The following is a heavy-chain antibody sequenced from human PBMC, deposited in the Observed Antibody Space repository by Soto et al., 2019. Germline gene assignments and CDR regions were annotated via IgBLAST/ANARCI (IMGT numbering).Heavy chain of an antibody. J-gene: IGHJ5*02. CDR1: GGSIRSGGYS. V-gene: IGHV4-30-2*01. D-gene: IGHD1-1*01. CDR3: ARDQLEGNWFDP. CDR2: IYHSGST. Sequence: QLQLQESGSGLVRPSQTLSLTCTVSGGSIRSGGYSWNWIRQPPGKGLEWIGYIYHSGSTLYNPSLKRRVTISVDKSKNQFSLKLTSVPAADTAVYYCARDQLEGNWFDPWGQGTLVTVSS.